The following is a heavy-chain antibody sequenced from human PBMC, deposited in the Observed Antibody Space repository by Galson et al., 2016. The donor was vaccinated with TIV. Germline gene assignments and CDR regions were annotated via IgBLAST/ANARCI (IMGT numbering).Heavy chain of an antibody. J-gene: IGHJ4*02. CDR2: IYSTGTT. V-gene: IGHV4-59*11. CDR1: GGSISSHY. D-gene: IGHD2-8*02. CDR3: ATNSIRVVYVIGTTLFFDS. Sequence: ETLSLTCTVSGGSISSHYWSWIRQPPGKELQWIGYIYSTGTTDYNPSLKSRVTMSLDTSKNQFSLKLSSVTAADTAVYYCATNSIRVVYVIGTTLFFDSWGQGTLVTVSS.